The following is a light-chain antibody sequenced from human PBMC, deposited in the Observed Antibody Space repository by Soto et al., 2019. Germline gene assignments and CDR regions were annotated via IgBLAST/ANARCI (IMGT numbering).Light chain of an antibody. J-gene: IGKJ3*01. CDR3: QMYGSSPFT. CDR1: QSVSSSY. Sequence: EIVLTQSPGTLSLSPGERATLSCRASQSVSSSYLAWYQQKPGQAPRLLIYGASSRATGIPDRFSGSGSGKDFTLSISILEPGDFAVYYCQMYGSSPFTFAPGTRVDIK. V-gene: IGKV3-20*01. CDR2: GAS.